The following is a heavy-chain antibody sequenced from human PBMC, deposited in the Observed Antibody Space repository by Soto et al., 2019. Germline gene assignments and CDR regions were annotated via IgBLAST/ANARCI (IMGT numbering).Heavy chain of an antibody. CDR1: GFSLSTHGVG. CDR3: AHAMLYCTGGSCSHWFDS. V-gene: IGHV2-5*02. Sequence: QITLKESGPTLVKPTQTLTLTCTFSGFSLSTHGVGVGWVRQPAGKALEWLALIYWDDDKRYSASLNSRLTITNDTSKNQVVLTMTNMDPVDTATYYCAHAMLYCTGGSCSHWFDSWGQGTLVTVSS. D-gene: IGHD2-15*01. J-gene: IGHJ5*01. CDR2: IYWDDDK.